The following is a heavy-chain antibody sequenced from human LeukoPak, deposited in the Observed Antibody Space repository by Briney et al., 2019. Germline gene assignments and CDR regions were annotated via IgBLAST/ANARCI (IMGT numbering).Heavy chain of an antibody. Sequence: SVTVSFTASGGTFSSYAISWVRQAPGQGLEWMGGIIPIFGTANYAQKFQGRVTITTDESTSTAYMELSSLRSEDTAVYYCARGFYYDFWSGYYVYWGQGTLVTVSS. CDR3: ARGFYYDFWSGYYVY. D-gene: IGHD3-3*01. CDR2: IIPIFGTA. CDR1: GGTFSSYA. J-gene: IGHJ4*02. V-gene: IGHV1-69*05.